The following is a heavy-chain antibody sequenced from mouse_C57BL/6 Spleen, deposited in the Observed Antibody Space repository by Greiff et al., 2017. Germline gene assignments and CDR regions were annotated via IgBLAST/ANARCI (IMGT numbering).Heavy chain of an antibody. Sequence: EVKLQESGGGLVKPGGSLKLSCAASGFTFSSYAMSWVRQTPEKRLEWVATISDGGSYTYYPDNVKGRFTISRDNAKNNLYLQMSHLKSEDTAMYYCARVRQVTSFDYWGQGTTLTVSS. J-gene: IGHJ2*01. CDR2: ISDGGSYT. CDR1: GFTFSSYA. CDR3: ARVRQVTSFDY. V-gene: IGHV5-4*03. D-gene: IGHD2-2*01.